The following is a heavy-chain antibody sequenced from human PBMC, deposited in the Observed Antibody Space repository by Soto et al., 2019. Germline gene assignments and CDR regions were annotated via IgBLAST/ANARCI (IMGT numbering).Heavy chain of an antibody. CDR1: GGSISSGGYY. J-gene: IGHJ4*02. Sequence: SETLSLTCTVSGGSISSGGYYWGWFRQIPGKGLEWIGYIHYSGSTYYNPPLKSRVTISVHTSKHQFSLKLSSVTAADTAVYYCARLYYDILTGPWFGFDYWGQGTLVTVSS. CDR3: ARLYYDILTGPWFGFDY. CDR2: IHYSGST. V-gene: IGHV4-31*03. D-gene: IGHD3-9*01.